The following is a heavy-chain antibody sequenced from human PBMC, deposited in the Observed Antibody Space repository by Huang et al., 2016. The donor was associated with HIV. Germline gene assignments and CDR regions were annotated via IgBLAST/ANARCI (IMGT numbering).Heavy chain of an antibody. V-gene: IGHV3-30*18. CDR2: ISYDGKTK. D-gene: IGHD6-13*01. J-gene: IGHJ4*02. Sequence: QVQLVESGGGVVQPGRSLRISCAASGFTFSLYGMHWVRQAPGKGLGWVAVISYDGKTKYYADSVKGRFTISRENSKTTLYLQMNRLRVEDTALYYCAKGGSAAAVLDFWGQGTLVTVSS. CDR1: GFTFSLYG. CDR3: AKGGSAAAVLDF.